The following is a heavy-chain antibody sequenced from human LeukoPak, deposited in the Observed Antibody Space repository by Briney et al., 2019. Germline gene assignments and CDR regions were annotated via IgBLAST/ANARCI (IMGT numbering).Heavy chain of an antibody. Sequence: GGSLTLSCAASGFTFSSYSMSWVRQAPGKGLEWVSYIGGSADTIYYADSVKGRFTISRDNAKNSLFLQMNSLRAEDTAVYYCARDDYANIWGQGTLVTVSS. CDR3: ARDDYANI. CDR2: IGGSADTI. J-gene: IGHJ4*02. D-gene: IGHD4-17*01. V-gene: IGHV3-48*01. CDR1: GFTFSSYS.